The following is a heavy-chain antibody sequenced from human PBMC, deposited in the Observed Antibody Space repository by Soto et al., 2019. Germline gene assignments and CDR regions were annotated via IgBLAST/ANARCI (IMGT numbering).Heavy chain of an antibody. CDR1: GGSISNSSYY. CDR2: VYYSGST. CDR3: ASTYYYDSSGHKIYFHH. V-gene: IGHV4-39*01. Sequence: SETLSLTCTVSGGSISNSSYYWGWIRQPPGKGLEWIGSVYYSGSTYYNPSLKSRVTISVDTSKNQFSLKLTSVTAADTAVYYCASTYYYDSSGHKIYFHHWGQGTLVTVSS. D-gene: IGHD3-22*01. J-gene: IGHJ1*01.